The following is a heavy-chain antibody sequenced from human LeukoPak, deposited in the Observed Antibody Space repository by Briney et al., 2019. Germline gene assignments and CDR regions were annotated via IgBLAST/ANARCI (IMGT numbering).Heavy chain of an antibody. Sequence: ASVKVSCKASGYTFTSYGISWVRQAPGQGLEWMGWISAYNGNTSYAQKLQGRVTMTTDTSTSTAYMELRSLRSDDTAVYYCATAAGAAAGTGIDYWGQGTLVTVSS. D-gene: IGHD6-13*01. V-gene: IGHV1-18*01. CDR1: GYTFTSYG. CDR2: ISAYNGNT. CDR3: ATAAGAAAGTGIDY. J-gene: IGHJ4*02.